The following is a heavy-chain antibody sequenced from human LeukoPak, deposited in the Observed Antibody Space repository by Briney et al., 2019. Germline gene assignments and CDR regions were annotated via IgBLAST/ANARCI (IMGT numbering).Heavy chain of an antibody. D-gene: IGHD7-27*01. CDR2: IIPIFGTA. Sequence: SVKVSCKASGGTFSSYATSWVRQAPGQGLEWMGRIIPIFGTANYAQKFQGRVTITTDESTSTAYMELSSLRSEDTAVYYCARDWGHTPNEEYYFDYWGQGTLVTVSS. J-gene: IGHJ4*02. CDR3: ARDWGHTPNEEYYFDY. CDR1: GGTFSSYA. V-gene: IGHV1-69*05.